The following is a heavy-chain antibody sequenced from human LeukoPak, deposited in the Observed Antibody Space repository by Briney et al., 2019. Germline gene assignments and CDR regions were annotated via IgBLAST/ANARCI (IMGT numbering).Heavy chain of an antibody. V-gene: IGHV4-34*01. CDR2: INHSGST. D-gene: IGHD3-3*01. Sequence: SETLSLTCAVYGGSFSGYYWSWLRQPPGKELEWIGEINHSGSTNYNPSLKSRVTISEDTSKNQFSLKLTSVTAADTAVYYCARDRSGYWGQGTLVTVSS. CDR1: GGSFSGYY. J-gene: IGHJ4*02. CDR3: ARDRSGY.